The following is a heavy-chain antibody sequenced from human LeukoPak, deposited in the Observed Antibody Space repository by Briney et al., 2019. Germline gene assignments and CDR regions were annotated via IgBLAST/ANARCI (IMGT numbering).Heavy chain of an antibody. CDR2: ISSSSSYI. D-gene: IGHD5-12*01. J-gene: IGHJ6*03. Sequence: PGGSLRLXCAASGFTFSSYSMNWVRQAPGKGLESVSSISSSSSYIYYADSVKGRFTISRDNAKNSLYLQMNSLRAEDTAVYYCAGGYVDYYYMDVWGKGTTVTVSS. CDR1: GFTFSSYS. CDR3: AGGYVDYYYMDV. V-gene: IGHV3-21*01.